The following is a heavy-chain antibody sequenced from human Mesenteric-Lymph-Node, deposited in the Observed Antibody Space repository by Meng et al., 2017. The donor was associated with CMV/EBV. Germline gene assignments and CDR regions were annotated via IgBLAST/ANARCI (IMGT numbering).Heavy chain of an antibody. D-gene: IGHD2-15*01. V-gene: IGHV1-69*04. CDR3: ARDLGGHDSCYSCLAG. Sequence: GGTFSSKAISWVRQAPGQGLEWMGRIIPILGIVDSAQKFQGRVTITADKSTGTAYMELSSLRSEDTAVYYCARDLGGHDSCYSCLAGWGQGTLVTVSS. J-gene: IGHJ4*02. CDR2: IIPILGIV. CDR1: GGTFSSKA.